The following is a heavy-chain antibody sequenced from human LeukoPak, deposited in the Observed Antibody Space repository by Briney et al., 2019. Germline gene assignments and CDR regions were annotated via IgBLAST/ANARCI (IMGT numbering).Heavy chain of an antibody. CDR2: TRSSSNYK. Sequence: GALTLSCAPSGFTLSMHSTNWVRPAPGNGLGWGASTRSSSNYKYYAESVKGPFTLSRGTAKNSLYLQMDRLRAEDTAVYYCASAVGGTDYWYGFDVWGQGTTVTVSS. CDR1: GFTLSMHS. D-gene: IGHD6-19*01. CDR3: ASAVGGTDYWYGFDV. V-gene: IGHV3-21*01. J-gene: IGHJ6*02.